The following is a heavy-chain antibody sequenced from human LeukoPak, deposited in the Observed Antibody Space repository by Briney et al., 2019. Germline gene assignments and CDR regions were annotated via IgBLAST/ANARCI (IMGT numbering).Heavy chain of an antibody. CDR1: GGSISSGGYY. Sequence: SETLSPTCTVSGGSISSGGYYWSWIRQHPGKGLEWIGYIYYSGSTYYNPSLKSRVTISVDTSKNRFSLKLSSVTAADTAVHYCTRGNDFWSGYYADGQNWFDPWGQGTLVTVSS. CDR2: IYYSGST. V-gene: IGHV4-31*03. CDR3: TRGNDFWSGYYADGQNWFDP. D-gene: IGHD3-3*01. J-gene: IGHJ5*02.